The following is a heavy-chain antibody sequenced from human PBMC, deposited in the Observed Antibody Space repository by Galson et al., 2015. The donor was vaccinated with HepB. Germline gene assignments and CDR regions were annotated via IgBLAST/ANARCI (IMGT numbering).Heavy chain of an antibody. Sequence: SVKVSCKASGYTFTGYYMHWVRQAPGQGLEWMGWINPNSGGTNYAQKFQGRVTMTRDTSISTAYMELSRLRSDDTAVYYCAREEVPSLNYCTNGVCYFWWVYWGQGTLVTVSS. CDR2: INPNSGGT. D-gene: IGHD2-8*01. CDR3: AREEVPSLNYCTNGVCYFWWVY. V-gene: IGHV1-2*02. J-gene: IGHJ4*02. CDR1: GYTFTGYY.